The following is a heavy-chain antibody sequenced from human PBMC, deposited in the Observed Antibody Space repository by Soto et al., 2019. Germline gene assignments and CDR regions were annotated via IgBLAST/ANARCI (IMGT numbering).Heavy chain of an antibody. V-gene: IGHV1-69*01. CDR2: IIPIFGTA. CDR3: ARVVGVAAGPAYFEY. CDR1: GGTFSSYA. Sequence: QVQLVQSGAEVKKPGSSVKVSCKASGGTFSSYAISWVRQAPGQVLEWMGGIIPIFGTANQAQKFQGRVTNTADEPTRAAYMELSSLRSEDTAVYYCARVVGVAAGPAYFEYWGEGTLVAVCS. D-gene: IGHD6-6*01. J-gene: IGHJ4*02.